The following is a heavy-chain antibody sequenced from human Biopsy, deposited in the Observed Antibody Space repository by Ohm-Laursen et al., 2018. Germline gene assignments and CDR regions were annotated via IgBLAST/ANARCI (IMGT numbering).Heavy chain of an antibody. V-gene: IGHV4-39*01. J-gene: IGHJ5*02. CDR2: IFYSGII. Sequence: GTLSLTCTVSGGSVSSNTNYWAWIRQPPGKGLEWIGSIFYSGIIYYNPSLKSRVSISEDPSKNQFSLNLNSVTAADTAVYYCARHPTGFWFDPWGQGTLVIVSS. CDR3: ARHPTGFWFDP. CDR1: GGSVSSNTNY.